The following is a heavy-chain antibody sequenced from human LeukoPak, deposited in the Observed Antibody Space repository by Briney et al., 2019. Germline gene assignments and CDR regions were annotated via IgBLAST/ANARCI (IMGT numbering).Heavy chain of an antibody. CDR1: GYTFTSYD. V-gene: IGHV1-8*01. CDR3: ARGLGWYGRTDY. J-gene: IGHJ4*02. CDR2: MNPNSGNT. D-gene: IGHD6-19*01. Sequence: ASVKVSCKASGYTFTSYDINWVRQATGQGLEWMGWMNPNSGNTGYAQKFQGRVTMTRNTSISTAYMELSSLRSEDTAVYHCARGLGWYGRTDYWGQGTLVTVSS.